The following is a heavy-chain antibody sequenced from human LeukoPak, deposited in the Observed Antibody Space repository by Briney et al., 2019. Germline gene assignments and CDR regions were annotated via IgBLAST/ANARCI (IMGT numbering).Heavy chain of an antibody. CDR1: GGSISSSSYY. CDR3: ARGRWDILTGYNWFDP. J-gene: IGHJ5*02. V-gene: IGHV4-39*07. Sequence: PSETLSLTCTVSGGSISSSSYYRGWIRQPPGKGLEWIGSIYYSGSTYYNPSLKSRVTISVDTSKNQFSLKLNSVTAADTAVYYCARGRWDILTGYNWFDPWGQGTLVTVSS. CDR2: IYYSGST. D-gene: IGHD3-9*01.